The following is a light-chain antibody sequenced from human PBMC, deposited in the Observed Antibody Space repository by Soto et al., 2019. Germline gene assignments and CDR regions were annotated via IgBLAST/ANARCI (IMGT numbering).Light chain of an antibody. Sequence: QAVVTQPASVSGSPGQSITISCTGTSSDVGGYNYVSWYQQHPGKAPKLMIYDVSNRPSGVSNRFSGSKSGNTASLTISGLQAEDEADYYCSSYTSSSTSVVFGGGTKVTVL. CDR1: SSDVGGYNY. CDR2: DVS. J-gene: IGLJ2*01. CDR3: SSYTSSSTSVV. V-gene: IGLV2-14*01.